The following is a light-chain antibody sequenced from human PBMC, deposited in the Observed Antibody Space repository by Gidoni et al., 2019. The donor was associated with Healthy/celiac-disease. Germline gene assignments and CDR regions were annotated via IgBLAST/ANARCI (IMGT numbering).Light chain of an antibody. CDR1: QSVSSSY. V-gene: IGKV3-20*01. CDR2: GAS. CDR3: QQYGGSPPYT. J-gene: IGKJ2*01. Sequence: EIVLTQYPGTLSLSPGERATLSCRSSQSVSSSYLAWYQQRPGQSPRLLIYGASSKATGIPYWFSGSGSATVFTLTSSMLSAEDAALYCCQQYGGSPPYTFGPGTKLEIK.